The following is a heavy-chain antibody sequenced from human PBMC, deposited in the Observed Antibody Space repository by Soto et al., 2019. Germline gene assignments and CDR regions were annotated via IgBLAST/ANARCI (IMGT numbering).Heavy chain of an antibody. Sequence: GRSLGLSCAAYGFTFSRYAMSWVGQAPGKGLEWVSGISGSGGSTYYADSVKGRFTISRDNSKNTLYLQMNSLRAEDTAVYYFAKDNNQIFTGPFDFWGQRTLVTVSS. V-gene: IGHV3-23*01. D-gene: IGHD3-9*01. CDR3: AKDNNQIFTGPFDF. CDR1: GFTFSRYA. CDR2: ISGSGGST. J-gene: IGHJ5*01.